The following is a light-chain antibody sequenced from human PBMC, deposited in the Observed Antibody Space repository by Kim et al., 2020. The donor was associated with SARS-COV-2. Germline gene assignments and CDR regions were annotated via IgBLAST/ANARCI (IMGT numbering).Light chain of an antibody. V-gene: IGKV3-11*01. J-gene: IGKJ4*01. CDR3: QQRSNWPPGLT. CDR1: QSFSSY. Sequence: PGERAALSCRASQSFSSYLAWYHQKPGQAPRLLIYDASNRAAGIPARFSGSGSGTDFTLTISSLEPEDFAVYYCQQRSNWPPGLTFGGGTKVDIK. CDR2: DAS.